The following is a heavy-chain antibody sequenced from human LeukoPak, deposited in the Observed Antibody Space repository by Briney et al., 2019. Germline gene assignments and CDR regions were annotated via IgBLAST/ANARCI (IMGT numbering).Heavy chain of an antibody. CDR3: ATRASDFWSGFDY. V-gene: IGHV1-24*01. J-gene: IGHJ4*02. CDR1: GNTLRQMP. D-gene: IGHD3-3*01. CDR2: FDPENAEI. Sequence: ASVKVSCKLSGNTLRQMPIQWVRQAGGKGLEWRAGFDPENAEIVYAQKFQGRVTMTEDTSTNTAYMELTSLTSDDTDLYYCATRASDFWSGFDYWGQGTQVTVSS.